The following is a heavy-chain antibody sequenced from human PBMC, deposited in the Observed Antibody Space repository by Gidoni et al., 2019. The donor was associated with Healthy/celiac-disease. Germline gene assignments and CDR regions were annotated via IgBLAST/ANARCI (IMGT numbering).Heavy chain of an antibody. Sequence: EVQLVESGGVVVQPGGSLRLSCAASGFPFNDYTFHWVRQVPGRGLEWVSLINWDGTITYYADSVKGRFTISRDNSRNSLFLEMNSLRIEDSALYSCAKDISSGWYAQGAPDYWGQGTLVTVSS. CDR1: GFPFNDYT. CDR3: AKDISSGWYAQGAPDY. J-gene: IGHJ4*02. D-gene: IGHD6-19*01. CDR2: INWDGTIT. V-gene: IGHV3-43*01.